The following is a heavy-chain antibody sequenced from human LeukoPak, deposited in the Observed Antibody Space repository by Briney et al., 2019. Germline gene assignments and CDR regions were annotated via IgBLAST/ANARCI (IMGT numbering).Heavy chain of an antibody. CDR2: ISGSDDST. CDR1: GFTFSSYA. V-gene: IGHV3-23*01. Sequence: PGGSLSLSCAASGFTFSSYAMSWVRQAPGKGLEWVSVISGSDDSTYYADSVKGRFTISRDNSKNTLFLQMNSLRAEDTALYYCAKAGHSSSWAWAYYWGQGTLVTVSS. CDR3: AKAGHSSSWAWAYY. D-gene: IGHD6-13*01. J-gene: IGHJ4*02.